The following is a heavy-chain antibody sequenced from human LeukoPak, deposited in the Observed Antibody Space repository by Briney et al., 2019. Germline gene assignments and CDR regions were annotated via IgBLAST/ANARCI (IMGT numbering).Heavy chain of an antibody. J-gene: IGHJ4*02. Sequence: GASVKVSCKASGGTFSSYAISWVRQAPGQGLEWTGGIIPIFGTANYAQKFQGRVTITADKSTSTAYMELSSLRSEDTAVYYCAMPALGYCSSTSCYYFDYWGQGTLVTVSS. V-gene: IGHV1-69*06. D-gene: IGHD2-2*01. CDR1: GGTFSSYA. CDR2: IIPIFGTA. CDR3: AMPALGYCSSTSCYYFDY.